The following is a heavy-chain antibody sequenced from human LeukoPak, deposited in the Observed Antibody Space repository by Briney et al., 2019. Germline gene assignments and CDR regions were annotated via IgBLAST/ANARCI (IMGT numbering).Heavy chain of an antibody. V-gene: IGHV3-23*01. CDR1: GFTFGSYA. D-gene: IGHD1-26*01. CDR2: ISGSGGST. CDR3: AKLVRGPFLFDY. J-gene: IGHJ4*02. Sequence: PGGSLRLSCAASGFTFGSYAMSWVRQAPGKGLEWVSAISGSGGSTYYADSVKGRFTISRDNSKNTLYLQMNSLRAEDTAVYYCAKLVRGPFLFDYWGQGTLVTVSS.